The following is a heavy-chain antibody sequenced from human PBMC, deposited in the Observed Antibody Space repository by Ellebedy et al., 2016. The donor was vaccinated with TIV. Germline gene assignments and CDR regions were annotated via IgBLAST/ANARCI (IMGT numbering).Heavy chain of an antibody. Sequence: PGGSLRLSCTASGFDVRSYYMSWVRQAPGKGLEWVSIHYSIGSTYYADSVKGRFTISRDTSQNTVFLQMNSLRVEDTAVYYCARTQISGVTMWFDSWGQGTLVTVSS. J-gene: IGHJ5*01. CDR2: HYSIGST. V-gene: IGHV3-53*01. D-gene: IGHD3-3*01. CDR3: ARTQISGVTMWFDS. CDR1: GFDVRSYY.